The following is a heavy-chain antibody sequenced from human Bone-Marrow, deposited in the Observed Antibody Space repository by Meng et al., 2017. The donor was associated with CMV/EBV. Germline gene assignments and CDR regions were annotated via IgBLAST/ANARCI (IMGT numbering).Heavy chain of an antibody. Sequence: GGSLRLSWAASEITLTNSAMTWVRQAPGKGLEWVSHVCTVDGVTDCVGSVKGRFTVSRDNSKNTLYLQMNSLRAEDTAVYYCASSGWYSGGDYWGQGTLVTVSS. D-gene: IGHD6-19*01. CDR1: EITLTNSA. J-gene: IGHJ4*02. CDR3: ASSGWYSGGDY. CDR2: VCTVDGVT. V-gene: IGHV3-23*01.